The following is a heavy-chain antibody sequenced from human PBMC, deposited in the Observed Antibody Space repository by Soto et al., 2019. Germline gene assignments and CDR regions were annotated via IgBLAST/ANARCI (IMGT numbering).Heavy chain of an antibody. CDR3: ASEQENICSSTSCYVGVGYYYGMDV. J-gene: IGHJ6*02. D-gene: IGHD2-2*01. CDR1: GGSISISSYY. V-gene: IGHV4-39*01. Sequence: PSETLSLTCTVSGGSISISSYYWGWIRQPPGKGLEWIGSIYYSGSTYYNPSLKSRVTISVDTSKNQFSLKLSSVTAADTAVYYCASEQENICSSTSCYVGVGYYYGMDVWGQGTTVTVAS. CDR2: IYYSGST.